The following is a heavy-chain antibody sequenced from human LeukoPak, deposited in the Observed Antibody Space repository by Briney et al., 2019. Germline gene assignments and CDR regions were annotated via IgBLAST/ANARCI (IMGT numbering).Heavy chain of an antibody. D-gene: IGHD3-10*01. CDR1: GGTFSSYA. CDR2: IIPIFGTA. V-gene: IGHV1-69*01. Sequence: SVKVSCKASGGTFSSYAISWVRQAPGQGLEWMGGIIPIFGTANYAQKFQGRVTITADESTSTAYMELSSLRSEDTAVYYCAREGEEVIRSVRYFDYWGQGTLATVSS. CDR3: AREGEEVIRSVRYFDY. J-gene: IGHJ4*02.